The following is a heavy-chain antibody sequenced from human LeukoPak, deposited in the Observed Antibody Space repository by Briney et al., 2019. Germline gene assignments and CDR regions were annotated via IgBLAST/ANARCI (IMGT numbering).Heavy chain of an antibody. V-gene: IGHV3-23*01. CDR2: ISGSGGST. J-gene: IGHJ4*02. CDR3: AKDHLAYYDSSGYCDY. D-gene: IGHD3-22*01. CDR1: GFTFSIYA. Sequence: RGSLRLSCAASGFTFSIYAMSWVRQAPGKGLEWVSAISGSGGSTYYADSVKGRFTISRDNSKNTLYLQMNSLRAEDTAVYYCAKDHLAYYDSSGYCDYWGQGTLVTVSS.